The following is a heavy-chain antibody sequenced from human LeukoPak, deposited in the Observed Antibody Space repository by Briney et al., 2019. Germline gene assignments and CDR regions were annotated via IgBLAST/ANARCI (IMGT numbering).Heavy chain of an antibody. CDR1: GYTFTSYG. CDR3: ARASGGDPGYYYYMDV. J-gene: IGHJ6*03. CDR2: IIAYTGYT. Sequence: GASVKVSCKASGYTFTSYGISWVRQAPGQGLEWMGWIIAYTGYTNYAQNFQGRVTMTTDTSTSTAYMELRSLRSDDTAVYYCARASGGDPGYYYYMDVWGKGTTVTVSS. V-gene: IGHV1-18*01. D-gene: IGHD1-14*01.